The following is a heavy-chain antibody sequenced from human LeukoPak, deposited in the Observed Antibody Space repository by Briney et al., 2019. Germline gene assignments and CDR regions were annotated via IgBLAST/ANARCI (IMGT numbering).Heavy chain of an antibody. CDR2: INHSGST. Sequence: PSEILSLTCTVSGGSISSYYWSWIRQPPGKGLEWIGEINHSGSTNYNPSLKSRVTISVDTSKNQFSLKLSSVTAADTAVYYCARQRSRYSSSLYFDIWGQGTMVTVSS. V-gene: IGHV4-34*01. D-gene: IGHD6-13*01. CDR1: GGSISSYY. J-gene: IGHJ3*02. CDR3: ARQRSRYSSSLYFDI.